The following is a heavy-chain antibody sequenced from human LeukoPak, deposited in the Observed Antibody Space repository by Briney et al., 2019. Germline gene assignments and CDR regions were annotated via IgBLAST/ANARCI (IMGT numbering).Heavy chain of an antibody. CDR1: GSTFSSYA. CDR2: ISGSGGST. Sequence: GGSLRLSCAASGSTFSSYAMSWVRQAPGKELEWVSAISGSGGSTYYADSVKGRFTISRDNSKNTLYLQMNSLRAEDTAVYYCATTPRRVTAIAGLTDYWGQGTLVTVSS. J-gene: IGHJ4*02. D-gene: IGHD2-21*02. V-gene: IGHV3-23*01. CDR3: ATTPRRVTAIAGLTDY.